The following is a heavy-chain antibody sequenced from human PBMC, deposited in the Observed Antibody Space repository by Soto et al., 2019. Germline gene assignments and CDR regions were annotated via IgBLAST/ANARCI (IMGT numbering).Heavy chain of an antibody. Sequence: SETLSLTCTVSGGSISSYYWSWIRQPPGKGLEWIGYIYYSGSTNYNPSLKSRVTISVDTSKNQFSLKLSSVTAADTAVYYCARDPSPGYYDSSGYYPSAYYYYGMDVWGQGTTVTVS. J-gene: IGHJ6*02. D-gene: IGHD3-22*01. CDR3: ARDPSPGYYDSSGYYPSAYYYYGMDV. CDR1: GGSISSYY. CDR2: IYYSGST. V-gene: IGHV4-59*01.